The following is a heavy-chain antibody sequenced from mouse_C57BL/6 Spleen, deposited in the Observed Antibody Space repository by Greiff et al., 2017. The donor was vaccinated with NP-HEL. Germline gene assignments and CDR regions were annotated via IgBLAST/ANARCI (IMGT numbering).Heavy chain of an antibody. V-gene: IGHV1-66*01. CDR1: GYSFTSSY. CDR3: ASSYGSSSYCAMDY. J-gene: IGHJ4*01. CDR2: IYPGSGNT. D-gene: IGHD1-1*01. Sequence: VQLQQSGPELVKPGASVKISCKASGYSFTSSYIHWVKQRPGQGLEWIGWIYPGSGNTKHNEKFKGKATLTADTSSSTAYIQLSSLTSEDSAVYYCASSYGSSSYCAMDYWGQGTSVTVSS.